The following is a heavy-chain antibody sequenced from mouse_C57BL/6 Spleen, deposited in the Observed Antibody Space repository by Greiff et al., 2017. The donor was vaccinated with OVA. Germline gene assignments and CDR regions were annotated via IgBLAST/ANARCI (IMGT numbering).Heavy chain of an antibody. D-gene: IGHD2-4*01. Sequence: QVQLQQSGAELVRPGSSVKLSCKASGYTFTSYWMHWVKQRPIQGLEWIGNIDPSDSDTHYNQKFKDKATLTVDKSSSTAYMQLSSLTSEDSAVYYCARRSYYDYYEPWFAYWGKGTLVTVSA. CDR2: IDPSDSDT. CDR3: ARRSYYDYYEPWFAY. J-gene: IGHJ3*01. CDR1: GYTFTSYW. V-gene: IGHV1-52*01.